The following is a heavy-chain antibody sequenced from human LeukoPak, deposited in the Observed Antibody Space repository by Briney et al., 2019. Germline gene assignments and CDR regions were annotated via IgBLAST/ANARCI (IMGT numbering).Heavy chain of an antibody. CDR2: MNGNSGVT. CDR3: ARDLSSTSNWEFDY. V-gene: IGHV1-2*06. CDR1: GYTFTDSF. J-gene: IGHJ4*02. Sequence: ASVKVSCKASGYTFTDSFIHWVRQAPGQGPEWMGRMNGNSGVTMYAQTLQDRVTMTRATSISTAYMELSRLTSDDTAVYYCARDLSSTSNWEFDYWGQGTLVTVSS. D-gene: IGHD7-27*01.